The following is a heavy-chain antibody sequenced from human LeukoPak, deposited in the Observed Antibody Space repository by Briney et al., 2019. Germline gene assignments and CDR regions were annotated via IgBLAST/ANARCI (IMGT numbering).Heavy chain of an antibody. V-gene: IGHV1-69*13. Sequence: SVSVSCTASGGTFSSYAISWGRQAPGQGVEWMGGIIPIFGTANYAQTFQGRVTITADESTSTAYMELRSLRSDDTAVCYCARDSHGNILTGYGWFDPWGQGTLVTVSS. CDR3: ARDSHGNILTGYGWFDP. CDR1: GGTFSSYA. J-gene: IGHJ5*02. D-gene: IGHD3-9*01. CDR2: IIPIFGTA.